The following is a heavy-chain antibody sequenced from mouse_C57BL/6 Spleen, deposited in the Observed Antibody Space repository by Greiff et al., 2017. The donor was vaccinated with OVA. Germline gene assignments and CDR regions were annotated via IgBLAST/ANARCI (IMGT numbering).Heavy chain of an antibody. CDR2: ISDGGSYT. CDR3: ARGDYGSRGSLFDY. J-gene: IGHJ2*01. D-gene: IGHD1-1*01. Sequence: EVMLVESGGGLVKPGGSLKLSCAASGFTFSSYAMSWVRQTPEKRLEWVATISDGGSYTYYPDNVKGRFTISRDNAKNNLYLQMRHLKSDDTAMYYCARGDYGSRGSLFDYWGQGTTLTVSS. V-gene: IGHV5-4*03. CDR1: GFTFSSYA.